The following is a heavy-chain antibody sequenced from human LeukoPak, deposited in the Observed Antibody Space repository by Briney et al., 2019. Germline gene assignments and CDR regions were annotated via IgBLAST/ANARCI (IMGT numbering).Heavy chain of an antibody. CDR3: AKGGHGDYGHPPNFDY. CDR2: ISGSGDNT. D-gene: IGHD4-17*01. Sequence: PGGSLRLSCAASGFTFSSYAMSWVRQVPGKGLEWVSVISGSGDNTYYADSVKGRFTISRDNSKNMLYLQMNSLRAEDTAVYYCAKGGHGDYGHPPNFDYWGQGTLVTVSS. V-gene: IGHV3-23*01. CDR1: GFTFSSYA. J-gene: IGHJ4*02.